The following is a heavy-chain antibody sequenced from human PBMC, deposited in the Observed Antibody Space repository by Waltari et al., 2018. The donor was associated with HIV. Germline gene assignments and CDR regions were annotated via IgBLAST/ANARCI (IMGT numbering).Heavy chain of an antibody. Sequence: EVQLVETGGRSVHPGESLRLSCVASGINFRNYWRHLVRQAPGKGLEWVSLIKFRASYTIYADSVKGRFTISRDDTRNTVYLQMTSLRAEDTALYYCTSLTTRGDYYDLWGQGTLVTVSS. CDR2: IKFRASYT. J-gene: IGHJ4*02. CDR3: TSLTTRGDYYDL. CDR1: GINFRNYW. D-gene: IGHD3-9*01. V-gene: IGHV3-74*01.